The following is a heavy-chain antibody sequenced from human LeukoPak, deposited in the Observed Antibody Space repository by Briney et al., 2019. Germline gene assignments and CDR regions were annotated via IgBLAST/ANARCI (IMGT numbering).Heavy chain of an antibody. Sequence: PGGSLRLSCAASGFTFSSYAMHWVRQAPGKGLEWVAVISYDGSNKYYADSVKGRFTISRDNSKNTLYLQMNSLRAEDTAVYYCVCYGSGSYYNNDYWGQGTLVTVSS. CDR2: ISYDGSNK. CDR1: GFTFSSYA. D-gene: IGHD3-10*01. V-gene: IGHV3-30-3*01. CDR3: VCYGSGSYYNNDY. J-gene: IGHJ4*02.